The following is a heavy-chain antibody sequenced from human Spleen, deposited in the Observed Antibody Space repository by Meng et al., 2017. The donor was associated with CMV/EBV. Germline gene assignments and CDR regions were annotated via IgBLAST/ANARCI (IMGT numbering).Heavy chain of an antibody. CDR2: INPNSGGT. D-gene: IGHD3-3*01. J-gene: IGHJ4*02. V-gene: IGHV1-2*02. Sequence: ASVKVSCKASGYTFTGYYMHWVRQAPGQGLEWMGWINPNSGGTNYAQKFQGRVTMTRDTSISTAYMELSRLRSDDTAVYYCVRAHYDFWSGYGTIGYWGQGTLVTVSS. CDR3: VRAHYDFWSGYGTIGY. CDR1: GYTFTGYY.